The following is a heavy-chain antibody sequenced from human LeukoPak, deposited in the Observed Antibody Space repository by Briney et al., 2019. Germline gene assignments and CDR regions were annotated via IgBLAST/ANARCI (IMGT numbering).Heavy chain of an antibody. Sequence: SETLSLTCTVSSGSISSSSYYWGWIRQPPGKGLEWIGSMYNGGSTYYNPSLKSRVTISVDMSKNQFSLKLSSVTAADTAVYYCARHIREYRSGWYGFGYWGQGTLVTVSS. CDR2: MYNGGST. D-gene: IGHD6-19*01. CDR1: SGSISSSSYY. V-gene: IGHV4-39*01. CDR3: ARHIREYRSGWYGFGY. J-gene: IGHJ4*02.